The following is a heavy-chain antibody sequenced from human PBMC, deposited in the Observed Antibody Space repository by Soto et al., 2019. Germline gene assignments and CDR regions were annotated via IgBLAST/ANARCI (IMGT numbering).Heavy chain of an antibody. J-gene: IGHJ1*01. V-gene: IGHV1-2*04. CDR1: GGTFSSYA. CDR3: AKWGRGYGDYAEYFQR. CDR2: INPNSGGT. Sequence: AAVKVSCKASGGTFSSYAISWVRQAPGQGLEWMGWINPNSGGTNYAQKFQGWVTMTRDTSISTAYMELSRLRTEDSAVYYCAKWGRGYGDYAEYFQRWGQGTLVTVSS. D-gene: IGHD4-17*01.